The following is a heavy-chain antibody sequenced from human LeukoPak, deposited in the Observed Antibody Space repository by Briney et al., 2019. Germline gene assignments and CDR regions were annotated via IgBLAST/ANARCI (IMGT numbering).Heavy chain of an antibody. CDR3: ARDLGEAVADPPRDYYWGMAV. CDR1: GGTFSSYA. CDR2: IIPIFGTA. V-gene: IGHV1-69*01. Sequence: SVKVSCKASGGTFSSYAISWVRQAPGQGLEWMGGIIPIFGTANYAQKFQGRVTITADESTSTAYMELSSLRSEDTAVYYCARDLGEAVADPPRDYYWGMAVGGKGTTVTVSS. D-gene: IGHD6-19*01. J-gene: IGHJ6*04.